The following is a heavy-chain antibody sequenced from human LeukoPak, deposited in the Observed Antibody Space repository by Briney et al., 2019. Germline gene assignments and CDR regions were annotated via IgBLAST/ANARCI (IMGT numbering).Heavy chain of an antibody. CDR3: ARGFPTFTIFGVVNPYGMDV. V-gene: IGHV4-34*01. CDR1: GGSFSGYY. J-gene: IGHJ6*02. D-gene: IGHD3-3*01. CDR2: INHSGST. Sequence: SETLSLTCAVYGGSFSGYYWSWIRQPPGKGLEWIGEINHSGSTNYNPSLKSRVTISVDTSKNQFSLRLSSVTAADTAVYYCARGFPTFTIFGVVNPYGMDVWGQGTTVTVSS.